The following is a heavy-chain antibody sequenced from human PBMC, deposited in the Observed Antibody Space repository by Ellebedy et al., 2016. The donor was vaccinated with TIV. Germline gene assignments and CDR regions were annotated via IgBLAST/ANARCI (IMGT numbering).Heavy chain of an antibody. D-gene: IGHD6-19*01. Sequence: GESLKISCAASGFTFSTYAMHWVRQAPGKGLEWLAVLSYDGSSQYYGESVKGRFTISRDDSKNMLHLQMNSLRAEDTAVYYCATDAGYSTAWYPGRWGQGTLVTVSS. V-gene: IGHV3-30-3*01. CDR2: LSYDGSSQ. J-gene: IGHJ4*02. CDR3: ATDAGYSTAWYPGR. CDR1: GFTFSTYA.